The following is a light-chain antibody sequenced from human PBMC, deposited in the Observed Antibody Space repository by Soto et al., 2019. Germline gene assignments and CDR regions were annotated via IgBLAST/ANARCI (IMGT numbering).Light chain of an antibody. Sequence: QSALTQPRSVSGSPGQSVTISCTGTSSDVGGYNYVSWYQQHPGKAPKLMISDVSKRPSGVPDRFSGSKSGNTASLTISGLQAEDEADYYCCSSAGTYTSVFGGGTKLNVL. V-gene: IGLV2-11*01. CDR2: DVS. CDR1: SSDVGGYNY. J-gene: IGLJ3*02. CDR3: CSSAGTYTSV.